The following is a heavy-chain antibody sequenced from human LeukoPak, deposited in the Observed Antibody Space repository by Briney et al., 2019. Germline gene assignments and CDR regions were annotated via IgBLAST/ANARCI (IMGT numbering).Heavy chain of an antibody. V-gene: IGHV4-39*07. J-gene: IGHJ4*02. CDR1: GGSISSSSYY. CDR2: IYYSGST. D-gene: IGHD6-13*01. CDR3: ARDTSSWYWDY. Sequence: SETLSLTCTVSGGSISSSSYYWGWIRQPPGKGLEWIGSIYYSGSTYYNPSLKSRVTISVDTSKNQFSLKLSSVTAADTAVYYCARDTSSWYWDYWGQGTLVTVSS.